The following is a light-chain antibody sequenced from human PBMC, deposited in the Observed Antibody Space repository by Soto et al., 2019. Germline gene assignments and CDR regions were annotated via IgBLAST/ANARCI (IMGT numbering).Light chain of an antibody. CDR3: QEYTTYSRT. Sequence: DVQMTQSPSTLSASVGDRVTITCRASQSVSRWLAWYQQKPGKVPTVLIYDVSTLQSGVPSRFSGGGSGTEFTLTITSLQPDDFATYYCQEYTTYSRTFGQGTKVEVK. V-gene: IGKV1-5*01. CDR2: DVS. CDR1: QSVSRW. J-gene: IGKJ1*01.